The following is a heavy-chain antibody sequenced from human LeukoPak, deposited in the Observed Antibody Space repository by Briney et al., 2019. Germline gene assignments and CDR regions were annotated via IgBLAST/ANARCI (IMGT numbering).Heavy chain of an antibody. CDR2: IYSAGAT. CDR1: GFTFSSYS. J-gene: IGHJ3*02. D-gene: IGHD1-26*01. Sequence: GGSLRLSCAASGFTFSSYSMNWVRQAPGKGLEWVPSIYSAGATHYAESVKGRFTISRDNSKNTLYLQMNSLRAEDMAVYYCARIEWERLGRAFDIWGQGTMVTVSS. V-gene: IGHV3-53*01. CDR3: ARIEWERLGRAFDI.